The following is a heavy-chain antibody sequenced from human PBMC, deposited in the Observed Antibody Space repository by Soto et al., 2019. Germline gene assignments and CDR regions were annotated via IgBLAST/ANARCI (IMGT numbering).Heavy chain of an antibody. CDR3: ARVDYDILTGYRDVDAFDI. J-gene: IGHJ3*02. CDR1: GGSISSGGYY. D-gene: IGHD3-9*01. CDR2: IYYSGST. Sequence: SETLSLTCTVSGGSISSGGYYWSWIRQHPGKGLEWIGYIYYSGSTYYNPSLKSRVTISVDTSKNQFSLKLSSVTAADTAVYYCARVDYDILTGYRDVDAFDIWGQGTMVTVSS. V-gene: IGHV4-31*03.